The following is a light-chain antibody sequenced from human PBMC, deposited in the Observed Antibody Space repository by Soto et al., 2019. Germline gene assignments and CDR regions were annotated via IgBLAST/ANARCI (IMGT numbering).Light chain of an antibody. Sequence: EIVLTQSPGTLSVSPGERATLSCRASQSVSSSCLAWYQQKPGQAPRLLIYDASTRATGIPDRFSGSGSGTDFTLTISRLEPGDFAEYYWQQYDSSPRTFGQGNQVEIK. CDR2: DAS. V-gene: IGKV3-20*01. CDR1: QSVSSSC. J-gene: IGKJ1*01. CDR3: QQYDSSPRT.